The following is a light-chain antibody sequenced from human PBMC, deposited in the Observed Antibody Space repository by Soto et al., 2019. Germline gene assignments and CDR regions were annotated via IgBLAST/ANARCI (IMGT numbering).Light chain of an antibody. J-gene: IGLJ1*01. CDR3: SSYAGSKMGV. CDR1: SSDVGGYNF. CDR2: EVN. Sequence: QSAVTQPPSASGSPGQSVTISCTGTSSDVGGYNFVSWYQQHPGKAPKLIIYEVNNRPSGVPDRFSGSKSGNTASLTVSGLQAEDEADYYCSSYAGSKMGVFGTGTKVTVL. V-gene: IGLV2-8*01.